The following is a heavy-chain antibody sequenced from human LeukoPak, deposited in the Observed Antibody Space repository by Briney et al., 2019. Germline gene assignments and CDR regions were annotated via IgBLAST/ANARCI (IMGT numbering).Heavy chain of an antibody. Sequence: GGSLRLSCAASGFTFSSYRMSWVRQAPGKRLEWVANIKQDGSEKYYVDSVKGGFTISRDNDKTSLYLQMNSLRAEDTAVYYCARLTGYSSGWYGSRFDYWGQGTLVTVSS. V-gene: IGHV3-7*03. CDR3: ARLTGYSSGWYGSRFDY. D-gene: IGHD6-19*01. CDR1: GFTFSSYR. CDR2: IKQDGSEK. J-gene: IGHJ4*02.